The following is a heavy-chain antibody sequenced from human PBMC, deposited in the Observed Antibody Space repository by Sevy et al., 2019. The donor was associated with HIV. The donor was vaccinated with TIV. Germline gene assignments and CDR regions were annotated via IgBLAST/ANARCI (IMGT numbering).Heavy chain of an antibody. Sequence: GGSLRLSCAASGFSYSSYGMHWVRQAPGKGLEWVAYIKYDGSNKDYADSVKGRFTISRDNFKNTLDLQMNSLRVEDTAVYYCVKEGGGEGGDHWGQGTLVTVSS. V-gene: IGHV3-30*02. D-gene: IGHD2-21*01. J-gene: IGHJ4*02. CDR3: VKEGGGEGGDH. CDR1: GFSYSSYG. CDR2: IKYDGSNK.